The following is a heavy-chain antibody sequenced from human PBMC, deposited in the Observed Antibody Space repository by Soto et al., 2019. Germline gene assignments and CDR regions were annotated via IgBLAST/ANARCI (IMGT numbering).Heavy chain of an antibody. CDR1: GYNFAGYW. CDR2: IHPSDSDT. Sequence: PGESLKISCKGSGYNFAGYWIAWVRQTPGKGLELMGIIHPSDSDTRYRPSFQGQVTISADKSISSAYLQWSSLRASDTAMYYCARGGVSTRTFDYWGQGTPVTVSS. V-gene: IGHV5-51*01. D-gene: IGHD3-3*01. CDR3: ARGGVSTRTFDY. J-gene: IGHJ4*02.